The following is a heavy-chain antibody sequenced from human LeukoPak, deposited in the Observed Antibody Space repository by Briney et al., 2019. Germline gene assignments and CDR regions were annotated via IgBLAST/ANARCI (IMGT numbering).Heavy chain of an antibody. CDR2: INHGGRT. J-gene: IGHJ5*02. CDR3: ARSHYYDSSGSHNNWFDP. CDR1: GGSFSGFY. Sequence: SETLSLTCAVYGGSFSGFYWSWIRQTSGKGLEWIGEINHGGRTNYNPSLKSRVSISVDPSKKQFSLKLSSVTAADTATYYCARSHYYDSSGSHNNWFDPWGQGTLVTVSS. D-gene: IGHD3-22*01. V-gene: IGHV4-34*01.